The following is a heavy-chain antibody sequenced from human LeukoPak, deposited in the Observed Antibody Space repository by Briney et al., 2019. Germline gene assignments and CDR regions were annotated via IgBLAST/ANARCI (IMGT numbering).Heavy chain of an antibody. CDR3: ARSYSGSFLY. Sequence: PSETLSLTCTVSGYSISNGYYWGWIRQPPGKGLEFIGSVYHGGNTYYKASLKSRVTISPDTSKNQFSLRLSSVTAADTAVYYCARSYSGSFLYWGQGSLVTVSS. J-gene: IGHJ1*01. CDR2: VYHGGNT. V-gene: IGHV4-38-2*02. D-gene: IGHD1-26*01. CDR1: GYSISNGYY.